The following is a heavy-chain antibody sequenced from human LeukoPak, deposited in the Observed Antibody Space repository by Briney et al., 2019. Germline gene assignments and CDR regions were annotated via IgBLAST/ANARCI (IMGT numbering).Heavy chain of an antibody. D-gene: IGHD3-22*01. J-gene: IGHJ4*02. CDR2: INWNGGST. CDR1: GFTFSSFP. V-gene: IGHV3-20*04. Sequence: GGSLRLSCGASGFTFSSFPMSWVRQAPGKGLEWVSGINWNGGSTGYADSVKGRFTISGDNAKNSLYLQMNSLRAEDTALYYCARASVFHYDSSGYPDYWGQGTLVTVSS. CDR3: ARASVFHYDSSGYPDY.